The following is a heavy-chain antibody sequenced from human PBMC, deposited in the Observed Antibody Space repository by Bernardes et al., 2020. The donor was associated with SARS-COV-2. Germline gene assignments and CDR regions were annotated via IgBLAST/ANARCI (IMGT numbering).Heavy chain of an antibody. V-gene: IGHV3-73*01. J-gene: IGHJ6*02. CDR3: ASASGSYVWGSYYNGLGV. CDR2: IRTKPNNYAT. D-gene: IGHD3-10*01. Sequence: GGSLRLSCAASGFTFSGSSMHWVRQTSGKGLEWVGHIRTKPNNYATAYGAPVKGRFTISRDDSRNMAYLQMKSLKTEDTAVYYCASASGSYVWGSYYNGLGVWGQGATVTGSS. CDR1: GFTFSGSS.